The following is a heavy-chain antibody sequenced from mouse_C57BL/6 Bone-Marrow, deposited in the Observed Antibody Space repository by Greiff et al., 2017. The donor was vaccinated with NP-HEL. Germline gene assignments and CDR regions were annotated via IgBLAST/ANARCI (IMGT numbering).Heavy chain of an antibody. V-gene: IGHV5-12*01. CDR3: ARRGSYYGSSTAMDY. Sequence: VQLKESGGGLVQPGGSLKLSCAASGFTFSDYYMYWVRQTPEKRLEWVAYISNGGGSTYYPDTVKGRFTISRDNAKNTLYLQMSRLKSEDTAMYYCARRGSYYGSSTAMDYWGQGTSVTVSS. D-gene: IGHD1-1*01. J-gene: IGHJ4*01. CDR1: GFTFSDYY. CDR2: ISNGGGST.